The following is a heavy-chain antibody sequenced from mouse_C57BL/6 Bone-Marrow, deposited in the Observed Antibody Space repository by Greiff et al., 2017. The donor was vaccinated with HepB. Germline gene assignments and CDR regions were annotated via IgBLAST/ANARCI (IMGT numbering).Heavy chain of an antibody. Sequence: QVQLQQSGAELVKPGASVKMSCKASGYTFTSYWITWVKQRPGQGLEWIGDIYPGSGSTNYNEKFKSKATLTVDTSSSTAYMQLSSLTSEDSAVYYCARRGTTVVEGAFDYWGQGTTLTVSS. CDR1: GYTFTSYW. D-gene: IGHD1-1*01. CDR3: ARRGTTVVEGAFDY. CDR2: IYPGSGST. V-gene: IGHV1-55*01. J-gene: IGHJ2*01.